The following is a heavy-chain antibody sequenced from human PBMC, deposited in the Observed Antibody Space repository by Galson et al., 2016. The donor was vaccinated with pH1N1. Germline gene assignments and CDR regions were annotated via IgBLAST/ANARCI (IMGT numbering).Heavy chain of an antibody. CDR2: ISWSSGSI. CDR1: GFTFDDYA. V-gene: IGHV3-9*01. CDR3: AKDIRGGDYGDYNWCYP. D-gene: IGHD4-17*01. Sequence: SLRLSCAASGFTFDDYAMHWVRQAPGKGLEWVSGISWSSGSIGYADSVKGRFTISRDNAKNSLYLKMNSLRAEYTALYYCAKDIRGGDYGDYNWCYPWGQGTLVTVSS. J-gene: IGHJ5*02.